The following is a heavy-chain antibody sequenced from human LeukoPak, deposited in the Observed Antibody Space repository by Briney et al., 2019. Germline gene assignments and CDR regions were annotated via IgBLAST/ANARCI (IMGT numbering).Heavy chain of an antibody. CDR1: GYTFTSYY. J-gene: IGHJ5*02. Sequence: ASVKVSCKASGYTFTSYYMHWVRQAPGQGPEWMGIINPSGGGTTYAQKFQGRVTMTRDTSTSTVYMALSSLTSEDTAVYYSARAGYWAATGYATTWGQGTLVTVSS. D-gene: IGHD6-13*01. V-gene: IGHV1-46*03. CDR2: INPSGGGT. CDR3: ARAGYWAATGYATT.